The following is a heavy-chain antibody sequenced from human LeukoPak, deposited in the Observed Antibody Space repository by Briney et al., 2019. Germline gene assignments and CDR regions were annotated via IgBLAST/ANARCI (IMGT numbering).Heavy chain of an antibody. D-gene: IGHD6-19*01. CDR2: ISAYTGAT. CDR3: ARNQPDSRGWYRGGDR. CDR1: GYTFTSYG. V-gene: IGHV1-18*01. Sequence: ASVKVSCKAYGYTFTSYGFNWVRQAPGQGLEWMGWISAYTGATDYAQKLQGRLTMTTDTSTGTAYMEVRSLRSDDTAVYYCARNQPDSRGWYRGGDRWGQGTQVTVSS. J-gene: IGHJ5*02.